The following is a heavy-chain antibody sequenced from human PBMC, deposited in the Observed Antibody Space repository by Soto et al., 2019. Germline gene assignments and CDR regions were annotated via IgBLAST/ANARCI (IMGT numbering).Heavy chain of an antibody. D-gene: IGHD2-15*01. CDR2: IGVYNGNT. CDR3: ARAPWVVVAATDNWFDP. Sequence: GASVKVSCKASGFTFTNSAVQWVRQARGQRLEWIGWIGVYNGNTNYAQKLQGRVTMTTDISTSTAYMELRSLRSDDTAVYYCARAPWVVVAATDNWFDPWGQGTLVTVSS. CDR1: GFTFTNSA. J-gene: IGHJ5*02. V-gene: IGHV1-18*01.